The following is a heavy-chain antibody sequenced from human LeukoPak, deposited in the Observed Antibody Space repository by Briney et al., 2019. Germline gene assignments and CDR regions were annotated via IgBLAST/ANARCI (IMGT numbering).Heavy chain of an antibody. CDR1: GYTFTGYY. J-gene: IGHJ5*02. V-gene: IGHV1-2*02. D-gene: IGHD1-14*01. CDR2: INPNSGGT. CDR3: AREETIPNKSHGWGEEKNWFDP. Sequence: GASVKVSCKASGYTFTGYYMHWVRQAPGQGLEWMGWINPNSGGTNYAQKFQGRVTMTRDMSISTAYMELSRLRSDDTAVYYCAREETIPNKSHGWGEEKNWFDPWGQGTLVTVSS.